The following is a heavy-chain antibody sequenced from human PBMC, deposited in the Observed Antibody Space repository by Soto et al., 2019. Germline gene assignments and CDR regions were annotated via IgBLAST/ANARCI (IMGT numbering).Heavy chain of an antibody. J-gene: IGHJ3*02. CDR2: IVVGSGNT. D-gene: IGHD3-22*01. Sequence: SVKVSCKASGFTFTSSAVQWVRQARGQRLEWIGWIVVGSGNTNYAQKFQERVTITRDMSTSTAYMELSSLRSEDTAVYYCAVVPYLYYYDSSGYYYYGDAFAIWGQGTMVTVSS. CDR3: AVVPYLYYYDSSGYYYYGDAFAI. V-gene: IGHV1-58*01. CDR1: GFTFTSSA.